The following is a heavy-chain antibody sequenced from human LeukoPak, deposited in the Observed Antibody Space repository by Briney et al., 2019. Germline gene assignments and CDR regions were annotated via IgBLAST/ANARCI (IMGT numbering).Heavy chain of an antibody. J-gene: IGHJ4*02. V-gene: IGHV5-51*01. Sequence: GESLKISCKGSGYSFTSYWIGWVRQMPGKGLEWMGIIYPGDSDTRYSPSFQGQVTISADKSINTAYLQWSSLKASDTAMYYCARQISPNYYDSSGYLDYWGQGTLVTVSS. D-gene: IGHD3-22*01. CDR2: IYPGDSDT. CDR3: ARQISPNYYDSSGYLDY. CDR1: GYSFTSYW.